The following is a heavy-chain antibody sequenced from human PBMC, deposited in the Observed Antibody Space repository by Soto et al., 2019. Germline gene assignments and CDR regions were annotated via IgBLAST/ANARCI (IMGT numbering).Heavy chain of an antibody. CDR1: GGTFSSYA. CDR2: FIPIFGTA. V-gene: IGHV1-69*13. D-gene: IGHD4-4*01. J-gene: IGHJ6*02. CDR3: ANLGSRLEPYRNYYYGMDV. Sequence: SVKVSCKASGGTFSSYAISWVRQAPGQGLEWMGGFIPIFGTANYAQKFQGRVTITADESTSTAYMELSSLRSEDTAVYYCANLGSRLEPYRNYYYGMDVWGQGTTVTVSS.